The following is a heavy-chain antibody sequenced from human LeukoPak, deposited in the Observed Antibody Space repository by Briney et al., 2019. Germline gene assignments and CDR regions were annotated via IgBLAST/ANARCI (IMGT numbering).Heavy chain of an antibody. Sequence: ASVKVSCKASGGTFSSYAISWVRHAPGQGLEWMGRIIPILGIANYAQKFQGRVTITADKSTSTAYMELSSLRSEDTAVYYCARGQKLVVAATHYYYYGMDVWGQGTTVTVSS. D-gene: IGHD2-15*01. CDR1: GGTFSSYA. J-gene: IGHJ6*02. V-gene: IGHV1-69*04. CDR3: ARGQKLVVAATHYYYYGMDV. CDR2: IIPILGIA.